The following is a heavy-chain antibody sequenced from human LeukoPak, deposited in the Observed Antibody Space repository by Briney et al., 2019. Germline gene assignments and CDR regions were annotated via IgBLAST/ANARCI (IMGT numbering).Heavy chain of an antibody. CDR3: ARVSDYDSSGYYYWYYFDY. J-gene: IGHJ4*02. D-gene: IGHD3-22*01. CDR2: ISSSGSSI. V-gene: IGHV3-48*03. Sequence: GSLRLSCAASGFTFSSYEMNWVCQAPGKGLEWVSYISSSGSSIYYADSVKGRFTISRDNAKNSLYLQMNSLRAEDTAVYYCARVSDYDSSGYYYWYYFDYWGQGTLVTVSS. CDR1: GFTFSSYE.